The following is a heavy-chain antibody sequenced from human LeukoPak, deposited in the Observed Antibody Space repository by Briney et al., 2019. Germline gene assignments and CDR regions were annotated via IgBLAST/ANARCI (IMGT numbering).Heavy chain of an antibody. J-gene: IGHJ4*02. CDR1: GGSISSGSYY. D-gene: IGHD5-24*01. Sequence: SETLSLTCTVSGGSISSGSYYWSWIRQPAGKGLEWIGRIYTSGSTNYNPSLKSRVTISVDTSKNQLSLKLSSVTAADTAVYYCAVEMATFNFDYWGQGTLVTVSS. CDR2: IYTSGST. CDR3: AVEMATFNFDY. V-gene: IGHV4-61*02.